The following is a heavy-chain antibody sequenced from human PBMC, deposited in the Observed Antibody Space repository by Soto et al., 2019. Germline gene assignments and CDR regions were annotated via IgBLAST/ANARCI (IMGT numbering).Heavy chain of an antibody. D-gene: IGHD3-10*01. V-gene: IGHV5-51*01. CDR2: IYPGYSDT. CDR1: AYSFTSYW. J-gene: IGHJ6*02. Sequence: GESLKIAWKGSAYSFTSYWIVWVRQMPGKDLEWTVIIYPGYSDTRYSPSLQCQVTISADKSISTAYLQWSSLKASNTAMYYCARFSLGGSGSYYNTSTYGMDVWGQGTTVTVSS. CDR3: ARFSLGGSGSYYNTSTYGMDV.